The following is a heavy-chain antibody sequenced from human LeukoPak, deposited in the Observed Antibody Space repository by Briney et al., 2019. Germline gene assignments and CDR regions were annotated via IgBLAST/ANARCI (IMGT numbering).Heavy chain of an antibody. D-gene: IGHD6-19*01. CDR2: ISAYNGNT. CDR1: GYTFTSYG. CDR3: ARDRYGAVVGPPVA. Sequence: GASVKVSCKASGYTFTSYGISWVRQAPGQGLEWMGWISAYNGNTNYAQKLQGRVTMTTDTSTSTVYMELRSLTSDDTAVYYCARDRYGAVVGPPVAWGQGTLVTVSS. J-gene: IGHJ5*02. V-gene: IGHV1-18*01.